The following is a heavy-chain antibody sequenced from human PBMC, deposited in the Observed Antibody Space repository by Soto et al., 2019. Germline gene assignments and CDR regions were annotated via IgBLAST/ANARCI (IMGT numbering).Heavy chain of an antibody. CDR1: GFTFSSYW. J-gene: IGHJ6*02. CDR3: ARDRGYSYGTAYYYYYGMDV. CDR2: INSDGSST. V-gene: IGHV3-74*01. Sequence: EVQLVESGGGLVQPGGSLRLSCAASGFTFSSYWMHWVRQAPGKGLVWVSRINSDGSSTSYADSVKGRFTISRDNAKNTLYLQMNSLRAEDTAVYYCARDRGYSYGTAYYYYYGMDVWGQGTTVTVPS. D-gene: IGHD5-18*01.